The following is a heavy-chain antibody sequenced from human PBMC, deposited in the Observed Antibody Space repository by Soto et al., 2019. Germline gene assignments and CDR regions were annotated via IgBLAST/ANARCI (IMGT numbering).Heavy chain of an antibody. CDR3: AKRVLRIPDYWYFDL. CDR1: GFTFSSYA. V-gene: IGHV3-23*01. J-gene: IGHJ2*01. Sequence: EVQLLESGGGLVQPGGSLRLSCAASGFTFSSYAMSWVRQAPGKGLEWVSAISGSGGSTYYADSVKGRVTISRDNSKNTLYLQMISLRAEDTAVYYCAKRVLRIPDYWYFDLWGRGTLVTVSS. CDR2: ISGSGGST. D-gene: IGHD4-17*01.